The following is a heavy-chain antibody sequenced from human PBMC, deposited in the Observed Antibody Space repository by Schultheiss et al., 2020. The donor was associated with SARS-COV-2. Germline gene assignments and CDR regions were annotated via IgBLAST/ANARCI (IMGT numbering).Heavy chain of an antibody. CDR3: AREPWFDP. CDR1: GFTFDDYA. J-gene: IGHJ5*02. Sequence: GGSLRLSCAASGFTFDDYAMHWVRQAPGKGLEWVSAISGSGSRTHYADSVKGRFTISRDNSKNTLYLQMNSLRAEDTAVYYCAREPWFDPWGQGTLVTVSS. CDR2: ISGSGSRT. V-gene: IGHV3-23*01.